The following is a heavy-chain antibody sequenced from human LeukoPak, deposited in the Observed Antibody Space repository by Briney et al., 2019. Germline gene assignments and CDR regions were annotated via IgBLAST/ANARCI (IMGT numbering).Heavy chain of an antibody. V-gene: IGHV1-24*01. CDR2: FPPDNGET. CDR3: ATVETSWGAFDV. Sequence: GASVKVSCKVSGYALTELSMNWVRQAPGKGLEWMGTFPPDNGETIYAQKFQGRVSMTEDTSIDTLYMELESLPSDDTAVYYCATVETSWGAFDVWGQGTLVTVSS. J-gene: IGHJ3*01. CDR1: GYALTELS. D-gene: IGHD3-16*01.